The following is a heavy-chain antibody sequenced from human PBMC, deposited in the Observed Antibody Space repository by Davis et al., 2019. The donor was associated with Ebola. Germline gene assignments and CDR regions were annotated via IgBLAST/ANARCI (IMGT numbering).Heavy chain of an antibody. CDR2: INPDGSFT. V-gene: IGHV3-74*01. CDR1: GFTLSSYW. CDR3: AKGFGENWLPPDC. Sequence: PGGSLRLSCAASGFTLSSYWMHWVRQAPGKGLVWVSRINPDGSFTDYADSVKGRFSISRDRTSNTRYLQMNSLRAEDTAVYYCAKGFGENWLPPDCWGQGTLVTVSS. D-gene: IGHD3-3*01. J-gene: IGHJ4*02.